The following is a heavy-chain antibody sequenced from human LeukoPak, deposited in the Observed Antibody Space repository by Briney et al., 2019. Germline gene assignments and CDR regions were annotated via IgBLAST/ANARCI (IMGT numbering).Heavy chain of an antibody. Sequence: GGSLRLSCAASGFTFSSYAMSWVRQAPGKGLEWVSAISGSGGSTYYADSVKGRFTISRDNSKNTLYLQMNSLRAEDTAVYYCARGTVITGTTAYYFDYWGQGTLVTVSS. CDR3: ARGTVITGTTAYYFDY. D-gene: IGHD1-7*01. CDR1: GFTFSSYA. CDR2: ISGSGGST. V-gene: IGHV3-23*01. J-gene: IGHJ4*02.